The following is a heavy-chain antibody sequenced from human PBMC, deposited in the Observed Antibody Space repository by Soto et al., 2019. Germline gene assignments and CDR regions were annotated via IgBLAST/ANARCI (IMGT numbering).Heavy chain of an antibody. J-gene: IGHJ1*01. Sequence: GESLKISCAASGFTFSSYAMSWVRQAPGKGLEWVSAISGSGGSTYYADSVKGRFTISRDNSKNTLYLQMNSLRAEDTAVYYCAKGSTYYYDSSGHEYFQHWGQGTLVTVSS. CDR3: AKGSTYYYDSSGHEYFQH. V-gene: IGHV3-23*01. CDR2: ISGSGGST. CDR1: GFTFSSYA. D-gene: IGHD3-22*01.